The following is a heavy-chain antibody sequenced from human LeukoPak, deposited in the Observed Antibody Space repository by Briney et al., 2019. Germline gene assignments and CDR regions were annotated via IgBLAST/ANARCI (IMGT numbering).Heavy chain of an antibody. V-gene: IGHV1-18*01. Sequence: GASVKVSCKGSGYTFTSYGISWVRQAPGQGLEWMGWISAYNGNTNYAQKLQGRVTMNTDTSTSTAYMELRSLRSDDTAVYYCAISSPFPGLGYWGQGTLVTVSS. CDR3: AISSPFPGLGY. D-gene: IGHD6-19*01. CDR1: GYTFTSYG. J-gene: IGHJ4*02. CDR2: ISAYNGNT.